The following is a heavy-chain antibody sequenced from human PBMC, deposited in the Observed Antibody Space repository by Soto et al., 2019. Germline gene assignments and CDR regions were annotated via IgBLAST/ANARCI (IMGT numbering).Heavy chain of an antibody. CDR2: IYYSGST. Sequence: SETLSLTCTVSGGSISSGDYYWSWIRQPPGKSLEWIGYIYYSGSTYYNPSLKSRVTISVDTSKNQFSLKLSSVTAADTAVYYCARATYYYYYDYWGQGTLVTVSS. CDR1: GGSISSGDYY. J-gene: IGHJ4*02. CDR3: ARATYYYYYDY. D-gene: IGHD3-10*01. V-gene: IGHV4-30-4*01.